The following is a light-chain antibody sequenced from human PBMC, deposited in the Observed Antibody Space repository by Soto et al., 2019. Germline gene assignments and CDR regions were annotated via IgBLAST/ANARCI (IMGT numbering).Light chain of an antibody. V-gene: IGKV3-15*01. CDR3: QQYNNWPPWT. CDR2: GAS. CDR1: QRVSSY. J-gene: IGKJ1*01. Sequence: EIVMTQSPATLSVSPGERATLSCRASQRVSSYLAWYQQKPGQAPRLLIYGASTRATGIPARFRGSGSGTEFTLTISSLQSEDFAVYFCQQYNNWPPWTFGQGTKVEI.